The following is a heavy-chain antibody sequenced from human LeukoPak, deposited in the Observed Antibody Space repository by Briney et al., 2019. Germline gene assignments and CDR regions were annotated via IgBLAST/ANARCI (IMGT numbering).Heavy chain of an antibody. CDR3: ARVSLGYCSSTSCHGYYYYYGMDV. V-gene: IGHV4-34*01. CDR1: GGSFSGYY. Sequence: SETLSLTCAVYGGSFSGYYWSWIRQPPGKGLEWIGEINHSGSTNYNPSLKSRVTISVDTSKNQFSLKLSSVTAADTAVYCCARVSLGYCSSTSCHGYYYYYGMDVWGQGTTVTVSS. CDR2: INHSGST. J-gene: IGHJ6*02. D-gene: IGHD2-2*03.